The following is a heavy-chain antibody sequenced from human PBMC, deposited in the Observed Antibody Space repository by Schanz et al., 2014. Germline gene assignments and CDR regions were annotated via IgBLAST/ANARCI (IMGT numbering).Heavy chain of an antibody. J-gene: IGHJ5*02. D-gene: IGHD3-22*01. CDR2: IVPIAGIT. Sequence: QVQLVQSGGEVKKPGASVKVSCKASGYTFRHYGISWLRQAPGQGLEWMGRIVPIAGITNYAQRFQGRVTITADKSSDTAYMELSSLRSEDTAVYYCAREVGLYDRGWFDPWGQGTLVIVSS. CDR3: AREVGLYDRGWFDP. CDR1: GYTFRHYG. V-gene: IGHV1-69*04.